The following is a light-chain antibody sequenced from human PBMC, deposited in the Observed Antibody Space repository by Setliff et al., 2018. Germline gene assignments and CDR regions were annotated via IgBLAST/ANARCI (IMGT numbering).Light chain of an antibody. Sequence: QSALTQPASVSGSPGQSITISCTGTIADVGYLNHVSWYQQHPGKAPKLIIYEVATRASGVSDRFSGSKSGSTASLTISGVQTEDEADYYCNSYTASGIILFGGGTKVTVL. CDR3: NSYTASGIIL. CDR2: EVA. J-gene: IGLJ2*01. CDR1: IADVGYLNH. V-gene: IGLV2-14*01.